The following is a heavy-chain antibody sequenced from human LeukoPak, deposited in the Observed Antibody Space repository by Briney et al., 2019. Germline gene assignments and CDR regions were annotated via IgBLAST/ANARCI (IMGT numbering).Heavy chain of an antibody. CDR1: GGSFSGYY. D-gene: IGHD3-10*01. Sequence: SETLSLTCAVYGGSFSGYYWSWIRQPPGKGLEWIGEINHSGSTNCNPSLKSRVTISVDTSKNQFSLKLSSVTAADTAVYYCALLWFGEGYYYYGMDVWGQGTTVTVSS. J-gene: IGHJ6*02. CDR2: INHSGST. V-gene: IGHV4-34*01. CDR3: ALLWFGEGYYYYGMDV.